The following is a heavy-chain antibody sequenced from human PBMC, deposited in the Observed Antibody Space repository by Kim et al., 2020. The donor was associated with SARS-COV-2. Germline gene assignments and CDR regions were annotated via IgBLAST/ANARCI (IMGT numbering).Heavy chain of an antibody. CDR2: IYTSGST. CDR1: GGSISSGSYY. Sequence: SETLSLTCTVSGGSISSGSYYWSWIRQPAGKGLEWIGRIYTSGSTNYNPSLKSRVTISVDTSKNQFSLKLSSVTAADTAVYYCARGSSGSGWRYNWFDPWGQGTLVTVSS. J-gene: IGHJ5*02. CDR3: ARGSSGSGWRYNWFDP. V-gene: IGHV4-61*02. D-gene: IGHD6-19*01.